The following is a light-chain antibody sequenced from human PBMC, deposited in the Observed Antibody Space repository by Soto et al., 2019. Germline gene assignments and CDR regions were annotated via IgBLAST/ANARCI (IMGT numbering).Light chain of an antibody. V-gene: IGLV1-40*01. CDR2: SDI. J-gene: IGLJ3*02. CDR3: QSYDSSLSGSV. Sequence: QPVLTQPPSVSGAPGQRVTISCTGSSSNVGAGYDVHWYQQLPGTAPKLLIYSDINRPSGVPDRFSGSRSGISASLAITGLPAEDEADYYCQSYDSSLSGSVFGRGTKVIVL. CDR1: SSNVGAGYD.